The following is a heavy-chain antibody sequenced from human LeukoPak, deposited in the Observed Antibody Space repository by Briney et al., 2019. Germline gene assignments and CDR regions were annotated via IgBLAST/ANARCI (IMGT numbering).Heavy chain of an antibody. CDR3: ARVYRWLHPDDAFDI. D-gene: IGHD5-12*01. Sequence: AASVKVSCKSSGYSFAGYHMHWVRQAPGQGLEWMGWVNPNGGDTNYAQKFQGRVTMTRDTSVSTAYMELSGLRSDDTAVYYCARVYRWLHPDDAFDIWGQGTMVTVSS. CDR2: VNPNGGDT. CDR1: GYSFAGYH. V-gene: IGHV1-2*02. J-gene: IGHJ3*02.